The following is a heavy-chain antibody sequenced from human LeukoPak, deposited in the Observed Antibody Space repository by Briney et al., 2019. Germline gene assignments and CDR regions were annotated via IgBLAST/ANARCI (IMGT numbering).Heavy chain of an antibody. CDR3: ARRRTYYYDSSGYYVTFFDY. CDR1: GGSFSGYY. J-gene: IGHJ4*02. D-gene: IGHD3-22*01. CDR2: INHSGST. V-gene: IGHV4-34*01. Sequence: SETLSLTCAVYGGSFSGYYWSWIRQPPGKGLEWIGEINHSGSTNYSPSLKSRVTISVDTSKNQFSLKLSSVTAADTTVYYCARRRTYYYDSSGYYVTFFDYWGQGTLVTVSS.